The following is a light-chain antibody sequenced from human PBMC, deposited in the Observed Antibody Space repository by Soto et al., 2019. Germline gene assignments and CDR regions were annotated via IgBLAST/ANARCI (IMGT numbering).Light chain of an antibody. Sequence: QSVLTQPPSASGTPGQRVTISCSGSSSNIGSNYVYWYQQLTGTAPKLLIYRNNQRSSGVPDRFSGSKSGTSASLAISGLRSEDEAGYYCAAWEDRLSGPYVFGPGTKVTVL. CDR3: AAWEDRLSGPYV. CDR2: RNN. V-gene: IGLV1-47*01. J-gene: IGLJ1*01. CDR1: SSNIGSNY.